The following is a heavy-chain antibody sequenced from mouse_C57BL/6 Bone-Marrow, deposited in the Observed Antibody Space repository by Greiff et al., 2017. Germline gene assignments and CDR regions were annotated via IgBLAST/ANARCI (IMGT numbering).Heavy chain of an antibody. J-gene: IGHJ4*01. CDR2: IYPGNSDT. V-gene: IGHV1-5*01. CDR3: TDSSGYDYAMDY. Sequence: VQLQQSGTVLARPGASVKMSCKTSGYTFTSYWMHWVKQRPGQGLEWIGAIYPGNSDTSYNQKFKGKAKLTAVTSASTAYMELSSLTNEDSAVYYCTDSSGYDYAMDYCGQGTSVTVSS. D-gene: IGHD3-2*02. CDR1: GYTFTSYW.